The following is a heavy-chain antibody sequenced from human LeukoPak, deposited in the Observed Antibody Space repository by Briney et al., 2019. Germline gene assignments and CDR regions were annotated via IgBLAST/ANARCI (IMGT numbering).Heavy chain of an antibody. J-gene: IGHJ4*02. Sequence: GGSLRLSCAASGFTFSAYGMHWVRQAPGKGLEWVAFIRYDGSNKYYADSVKGRFPISRDNSKNTLYLQMNSLRAEDTAVYYCAKDRYCSSTSYPLDYWGQGTLATVSS. CDR1: GFTFSAYG. CDR2: IRYDGSNK. V-gene: IGHV3-30*02. D-gene: IGHD2-2*01. CDR3: AKDRYCSSTSYPLDY.